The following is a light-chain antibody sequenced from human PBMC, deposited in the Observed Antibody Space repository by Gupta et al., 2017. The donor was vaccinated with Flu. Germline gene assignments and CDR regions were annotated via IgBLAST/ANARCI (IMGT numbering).Light chain of an antibody. CDR1: QDIRIY. V-gene: IGKV1-33*01. CDR3: QQYDTLPT. J-gene: IGKJ1*01. CDR2: DAS. Sequence: SPSSLSASEGDRVTITCQASQDIRIYLNWYQQKPGKAPKLLIYDASKLQKGVPSRFSGSGSGTEFTFTISSLQSEDIATYYCQQYDTLPTFGQGTTVDIK.